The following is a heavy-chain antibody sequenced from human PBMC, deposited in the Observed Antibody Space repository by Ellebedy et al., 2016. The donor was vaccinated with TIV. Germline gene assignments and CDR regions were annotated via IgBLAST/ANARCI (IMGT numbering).Heavy chain of an antibody. V-gene: IGHV4-39*01. CDR2: IYYTGTT. CDR3: ARRAYGTGFDS. Sequence: SETLSLTXTVSGASLSGSTYYWGWIRQPPGKGLEWIASIYYTGTTYYNQSLKSRVTISVDTSKNQLSLRLTSVTASDTAVYYCARRAYGTGFDSWGQGTLVTVSS. J-gene: IGHJ4*02. D-gene: IGHD3/OR15-3a*01. CDR1: GASLSGSTYY.